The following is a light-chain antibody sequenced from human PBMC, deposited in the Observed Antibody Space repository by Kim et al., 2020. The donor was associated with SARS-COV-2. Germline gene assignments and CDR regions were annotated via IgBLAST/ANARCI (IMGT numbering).Light chain of an antibody. CDR3: HQYNNWPPWT. Sequence: EIVMTQSPATLSVSPGERATLSCRASQSISSNLAWYQQKPGQAPRLLIYGASTRATGIPARFSGSGSGTEFTLTISSLQSEDFAVYYCHQYNNWPPWTFGQGTKVYIK. CDR2: GAS. CDR1: QSISSN. J-gene: IGKJ1*01. V-gene: IGKV3-15*01.